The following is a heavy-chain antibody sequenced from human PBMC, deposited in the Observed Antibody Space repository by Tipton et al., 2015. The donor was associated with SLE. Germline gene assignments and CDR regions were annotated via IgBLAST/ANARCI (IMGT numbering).Heavy chain of an antibody. D-gene: IGHD6-13*01. CDR2: VYPTGTT. Sequence: TLSLTCTVSGGSFNTFYWSWIRQPAGRGLEWIGRVYPTGTTNYNPSLKSRVIMSVDTSKNQFSLKLSSVTAADTAVYYCARPSTSWSYDAFDIWGQGTMVTVSS. J-gene: IGHJ3*02. V-gene: IGHV4-4*07. CDR1: GGSFNTFY. CDR3: ARPSTSWSYDAFDI.